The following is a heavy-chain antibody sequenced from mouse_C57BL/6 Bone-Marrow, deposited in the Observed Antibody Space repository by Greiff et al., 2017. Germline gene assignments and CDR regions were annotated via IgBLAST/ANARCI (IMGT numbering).Heavy chain of an antibody. Sequence: VQLVESGPGLVKPSQSLSLTCSVTGYSITSGYYWNWIRQFPGNKLEWMGYISYDGSNNYNPSLKNRISITRDTSKNQFFLTLNSVTTEDTATYYCARGGRGFAYWGQGTLVTVSA. D-gene: IGHD3-3*01. CDR2: ISYDGSN. CDR3: ARGGRGFAY. CDR1: GYSITSGYY. V-gene: IGHV3-6*01. J-gene: IGHJ3*01.